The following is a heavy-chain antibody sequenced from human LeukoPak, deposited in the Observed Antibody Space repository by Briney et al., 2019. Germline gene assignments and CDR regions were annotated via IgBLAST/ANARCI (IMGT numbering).Heavy chain of an antibody. J-gene: IGHJ4*02. CDR3: ARAAGIGVAAFDY. CDR2: IIPIFGTA. Sequence: GASVKVSCKASGGTFSSYAISWVRQAPGQGLEWMGGIIPIFGTANYAQKFQGRVTITADESTSTAYMELSSLRSEDTAVYYCARAAGIGVAAFDYWGQGTLVTVSS. V-gene: IGHV1-69*13. CDR1: GGTFSSYA. D-gene: IGHD3-3*01.